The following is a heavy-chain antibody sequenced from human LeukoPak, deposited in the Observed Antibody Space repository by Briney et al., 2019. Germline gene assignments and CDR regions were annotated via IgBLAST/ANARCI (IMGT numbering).Heavy chain of an antibody. Sequence: SETLSLTCTVSGGSISSGSYYWSWIRQPAGKGLEWIGRIYTGGSTNYNPSLKSRVTISVDTSKNQFSLKLSSVTAADTAVYYCARGSPQLLWFGEPYFDYWGQGTLVTVSS. CDR2: IYTGGST. CDR3: ARGSPQLLWFGEPYFDY. V-gene: IGHV4-61*02. D-gene: IGHD3-10*01. J-gene: IGHJ4*02. CDR1: GGSISSGSYY.